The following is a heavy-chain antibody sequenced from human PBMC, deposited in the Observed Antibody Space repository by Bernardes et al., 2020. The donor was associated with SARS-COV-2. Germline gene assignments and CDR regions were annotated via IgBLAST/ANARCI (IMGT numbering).Heavy chain of an antibody. J-gene: IGHJ6*02. CDR3: VRSAGMDV. CDR1: GFDFSDYW. Sequence: GGTLRLSCAGSGFDFSDYWMTWVRRAPGKGLEWVANIKRDGSETYYVDSVKGRFTISRDNAKNLVFLQMNSLRAEDTAVFYCVRSAGMDVWGQGTMVTVSS. V-gene: IGHV3-7*03. CDR2: IKRDGSET.